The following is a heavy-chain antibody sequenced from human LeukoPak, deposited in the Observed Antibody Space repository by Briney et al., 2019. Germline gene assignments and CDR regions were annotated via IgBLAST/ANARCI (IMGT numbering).Heavy chain of an antibody. V-gene: IGHV3-33*01. Sequence: PGRSLRLSCAASGFTFSNYGMQWVRQAPGKGLEWVAVIWPDGSKTYYADPVKGRFTITRDNSKNSLYLQMNSLRVEDMAVYYCARWGSVETAIFDYWGQGTLVTVSS. CDR2: IWPDGSKT. CDR1: GFTFSNYG. D-gene: IGHD2-21*02. CDR3: ARWGSVETAIFDY. J-gene: IGHJ4*02.